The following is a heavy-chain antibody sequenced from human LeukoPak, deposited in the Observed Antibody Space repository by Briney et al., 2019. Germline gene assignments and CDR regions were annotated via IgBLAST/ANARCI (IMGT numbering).Heavy chain of an antibody. CDR1: GFTLSSYT. CDR2: IDSSTGTI. CDR3: GREIEAPGKTLDY. J-gene: IGHJ4*02. V-gene: IGHV3-48*04. Sequence: GGSLRLSCAASGFTLSSYTMNWVRQAPGKGLEWVSYIDSSTGTIYSAESVKGRFTISRDIAKNTLYLQMNSLRPEDTAVYYCGREIEAPGKTLDYWGQGTLVTVSS.